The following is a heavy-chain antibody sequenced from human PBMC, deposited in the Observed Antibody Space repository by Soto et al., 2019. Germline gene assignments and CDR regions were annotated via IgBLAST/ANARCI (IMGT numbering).Heavy chain of an antibody. CDR3: ARGPLRTTVHFDY. J-gene: IGHJ4*02. CDR1: GGSISSYY. V-gene: IGHV4-59*01. CDR2: IYYSGST. D-gene: IGHD3-16*01. Sequence: SETLSLTCTVSGGSISSYYWSWIRQPPGKGLEWIGYIYYSGSTNYNPSLKSRVTISVDTSKNQFSLKLSSVTAADTAVYYCARGPLRTTVHFDYWGQGTLVTVSS.